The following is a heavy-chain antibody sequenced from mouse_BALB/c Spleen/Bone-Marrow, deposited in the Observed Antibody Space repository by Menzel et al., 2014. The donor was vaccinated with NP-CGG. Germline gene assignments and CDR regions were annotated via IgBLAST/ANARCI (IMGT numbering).Heavy chain of an antibody. V-gene: IGHV1-77*01. Sequence: VQLKESGAELARPGASVKLSCKASGYTFTDYYINWVKQRTGQGLEWIGEIYPGSGNTYYNEKFKGKATLTADKSSSTAYMQLSSLTSEDSAVYFCARRGYFDYWGQGTTLTVSS. CDR2: IYPGSGNT. J-gene: IGHJ2*01. CDR1: GYTFTDYY. CDR3: ARRGYFDY.